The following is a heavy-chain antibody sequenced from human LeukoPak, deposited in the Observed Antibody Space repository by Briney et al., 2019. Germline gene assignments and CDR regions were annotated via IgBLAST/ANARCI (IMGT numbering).Heavy chain of an antibody. CDR2: ISHDGTTT. CDR3: ARDIFLGRSGYFEY. CDR1: GFTFRNYG. Sequence: GGSLRLSCVTSGFTFRNYGMQWVRQAPGKGLEWVAVISHDGTTTFYADSVKGRFTISRDNSKNTLYLQMNNLRAEDTAVYHCARDIFLGRSGYFEYWGQGTLVTVSS. J-gene: IGHJ4*02. D-gene: IGHD2-21*01. V-gene: IGHV3-33*05.